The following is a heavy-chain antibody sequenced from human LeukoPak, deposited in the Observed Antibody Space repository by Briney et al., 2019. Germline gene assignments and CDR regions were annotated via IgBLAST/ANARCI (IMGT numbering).Heavy chain of an antibody. CDR1: GGSISSYY. CDR3: ARLSSDSSGYPELDY. D-gene: IGHD3-22*01. J-gene: IGHJ4*02. CDR2: IYYSGST. Sequence: PSETLSLTCTVSGGSISSYYWSWIRQHPGKGLEWIGYIYYSGSTYYNPSLKSRVTISVDTSKNQFSLKLSSVTAADTAVYYCARLSSDSSGYPELDYWGQGTLVTVSS. V-gene: IGHV4-59*06.